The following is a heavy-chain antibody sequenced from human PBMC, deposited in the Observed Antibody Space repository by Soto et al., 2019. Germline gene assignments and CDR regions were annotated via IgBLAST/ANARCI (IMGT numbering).Heavy chain of an antibody. CDR2: VSVDAGTT. CDR1: GFTLSSYP. Sequence: PGGSLILSSAASGFTLSSYPMSWVRQAPGKGLQWVASVSVDAGTTYYADSVKGRFTISRDNSKNTLHLQMDSVRADDTAVYYCAKDGIRGIHIDNWGQGTPVTVSS. CDR3: AKDGIRGIHIDN. J-gene: IGHJ4*02. V-gene: IGHV3-23*01.